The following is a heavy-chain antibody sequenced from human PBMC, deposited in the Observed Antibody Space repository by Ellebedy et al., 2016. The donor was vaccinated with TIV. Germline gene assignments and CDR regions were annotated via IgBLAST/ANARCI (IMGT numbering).Heavy chain of an antibody. CDR1: GFTFSGSA. CDR3: TRENWSSLLSYWYGMDV. D-gene: IGHD1-1*01. Sequence: GESLKISCAASGFTFSGSAMHWVRQASGKGLEWVGRIRNKVDSYATAYAASVKGRFTISRDDSKNTAYLQMNSLKTEDTAVYFCTRENWSSLLSYWYGMDVWGQGTTVTVSS. V-gene: IGHV3-73*01. CDR2: IRNKVDSYAT. J-gene: IGHJ6*02.